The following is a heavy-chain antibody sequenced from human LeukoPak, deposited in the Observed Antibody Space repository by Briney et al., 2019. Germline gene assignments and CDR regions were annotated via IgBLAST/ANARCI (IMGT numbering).Heavy chain of an antibody. CDR2: INPNSGGT. CDR1: GYTFTGYY. V-gene: IGHV1-2*02. J-gene: IGHJ4*02. CDR3: ARGIGGVVSDAIDY. Sequence: GASVKVSCKASGYTFTGYYMHWVRQAPGQGLEWMGWINPNSGGTNYEQKFQGRVTMTRDTSISTAYMELSRLRSDDTAVYYCARGIGGVVSDAIDYWGQGTLVTVSS. D-gene: IGHD3-22*01.